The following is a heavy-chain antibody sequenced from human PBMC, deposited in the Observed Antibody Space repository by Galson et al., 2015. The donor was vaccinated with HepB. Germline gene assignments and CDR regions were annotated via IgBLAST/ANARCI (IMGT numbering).Heavy chain of an antibody. J-gene: IGHJ4*02. D-gene: IGHD6-13*01. CDR3: ARHGGYSTGWYITAIDY. V-gene: IGHV5-51*01. CDR1: GCRFSSYW. Sequence: QSGAEVKKPGESLKISCKGSGCRFSSYWIAWVRQMPGKGLEWMGIIYPGDSDTRYSPSFQGPVTISADKSISTAYLQWSNLKASDSAMYYCARHGGYSTGWYITAIDYWGQGTPVTVSS. CDR2: IYPGDSDT.